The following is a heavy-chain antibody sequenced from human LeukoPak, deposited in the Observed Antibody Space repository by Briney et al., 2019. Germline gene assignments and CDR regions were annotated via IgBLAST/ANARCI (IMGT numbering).Heavy chain of an antibody. CDR2: ISYSGIT. Sequence: SQTPSLTCTVSGGSMSNSNYYWGWIRQPPGKGLEWIGSISYSGITYYDPSLESRVTISVDTSKTHFSLRLSSVTAADTAVYYCARQKGATHNWFDPWGQGTLVTVSS. CDR3: ARQKGATHNWFDP. J-gene: IGHJ5*02. CDR1: GGSMSNSNYY. D-gene: IGHD1-26*01. V-gene: IGHV4-39*01.